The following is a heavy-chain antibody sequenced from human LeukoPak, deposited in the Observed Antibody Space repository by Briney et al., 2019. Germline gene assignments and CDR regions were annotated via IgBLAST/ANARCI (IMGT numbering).Heavy chain of an antibody. Sequence: KPSETLSLTCAVYGGSFSGYYWSWIRQPPGKGLEWIGEINHSGSTNYNPSLKSRVTISVDTSKNQFSLKLSSVTAADTAVYYCARTRITMVRGVPDYWGQGTLVTVSS. CDR3: ARTRITMVRGVPDY. CDR2: INHSGST. J-gene: IGHJ4*02. V-gene: IGHV4-34*01. CDR1: GGSFSGYY. D-gene: IGHD3-10*01.